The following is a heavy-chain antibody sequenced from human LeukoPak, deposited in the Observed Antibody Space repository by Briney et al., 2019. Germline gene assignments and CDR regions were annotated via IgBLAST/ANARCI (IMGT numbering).Heavy chain of an antibody. CDR3: ARDPQLDYYDSSGRWGFDY. Sequence: ASVKVSCKASGGTFTSYGISWVRQAPGQGLEWMGWISAYNGNTNYAQKLQGRVTMTTDTSTSTAYMELRSLRSDDTAVYYCARDPQLDYYDSSGRWGFDYWGQGTLVTVSS. CDR2: ISAYNGNT. J-gene: IGHJ4*02. D-gene: IGHD3-22*01. V-gene: IGHV1-18*01. CDR1: GGTFTSYG.